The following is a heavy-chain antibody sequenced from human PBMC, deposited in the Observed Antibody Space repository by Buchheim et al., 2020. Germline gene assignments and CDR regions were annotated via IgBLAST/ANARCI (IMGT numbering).Heavy chain of an antibody. CDR1: GFTFSSYW. J-gene: IGHJ6*02. CDR2: IKQDGSEK. Sequence: EVQLVESGGGLVQPGGSLRLSCAASGFTFSSYWMSWVRQAPGKGLEWVANIKQDGSEKYYVDSVKGRFTIFRDNAKNTLYLQMNSLRAEDTAVYYCARDMTTSYYYYYGMDVWGQGTT. V-gene: IGHV3-7*01. CDR3: ARDMTTSYYYYYGMDV. D-gene: IGHD4-17*01.